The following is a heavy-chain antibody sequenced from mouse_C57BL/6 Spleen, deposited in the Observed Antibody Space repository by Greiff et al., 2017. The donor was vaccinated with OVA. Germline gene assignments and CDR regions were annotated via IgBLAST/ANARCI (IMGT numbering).Heavy chain of an antibody. CDR1: GYTFTSYW. V-gene: IGHV1-64*01. D-gene: IGHD1-1*01. Sequence: VQLQQPGAELVKPGASVKLSFKASGYTFTSYWMHWVKQRPGQGLEWIGMIHPNSGSTNYNEKFKSKATLTVDKSSSTAYMQLSSLTSEDSAVYYCARETTVVAYWYFDVWGTGTTVTVSS. CDR2: IHPNSGST. CDR3: ARETTVVAYWYFDV. J-gene: IGHJ1*03.